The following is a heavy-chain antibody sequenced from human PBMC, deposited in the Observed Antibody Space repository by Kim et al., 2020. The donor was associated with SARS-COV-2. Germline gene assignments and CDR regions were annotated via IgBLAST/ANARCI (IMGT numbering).Heavy chain of an antibody. J-gene: IGHJ4*02. Sequence: GGSLRLSCAASGFTFSSYGMHWVRQAPGKGLEWVAVISYDGSNKYYADSVKGRFTISRDNSKNTLYLQMNSLRAEDTAVYYCAKLSDTAMGPFDYWGQGTLVTVSS. CDR3: AKLSDTAMGPFDY. CDR2: ISYDGSNK. CDR1: GFTFSSYG. D-gene: IGHD5-18*01. V-gene: IGHV3-30*18.